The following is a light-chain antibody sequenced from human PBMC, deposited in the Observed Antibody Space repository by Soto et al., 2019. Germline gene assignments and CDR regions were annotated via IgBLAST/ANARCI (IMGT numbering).Light chain of an antibody. V-gene: IGKV3-20*01. Sequence: DIVLTQSPGTLSLSPGERASLSCRASQTVRDGYLAWYQQKPGQAPRLFIYGASARATGIPDRFSGSGSGTDFTITIRGLEPEHFAVYYCQQYGVSMFTFGQGAKLEIK. CDR2: GAS. J-gene: IGKJ2*01. CDR3: QQYGVSMFT. CDR1: QTVRDGY.